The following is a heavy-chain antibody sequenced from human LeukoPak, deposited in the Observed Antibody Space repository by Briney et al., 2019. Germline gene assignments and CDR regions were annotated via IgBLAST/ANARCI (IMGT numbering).Heavy chain of an antibody. J-gene: IGHJ3*02. CDR1: GGSISSGGYS. Sequence: SETLSLTCAVSGGSISSGGYSWSWIRQPPGKGLEWIGYIYHSGSTYYNPSLKSRVTISVDRSKNQFSLKLSSVTAADTAVYYCARGIVVVRGAFDIWGQGTMVTVSS. CDR3: ARGIVVVRGAFDI. D-gene: IGHD3-22*01. V-gene: IGHV4-30-2*01. CDR2: IYHSGST.